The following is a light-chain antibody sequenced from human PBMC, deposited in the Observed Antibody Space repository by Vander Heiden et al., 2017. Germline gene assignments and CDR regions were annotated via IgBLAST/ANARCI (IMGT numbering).Light chain of an antibody. V-gene: IGKV3-11*01. Sequence: ETVLTQSPDTLSLSPGVRATLSCRASQSVRSYLAWYQQKPGQAPRLLIYDASSRATGIPARFSGSGSGTDFSLTISGLEPEDSAVYYCQHRINWPITFGQGTRLEIK. CDR3: QHRINWPIT. CDR2: DAS. CDR1: QSVRSY. J-gene: IGKJ5*01.